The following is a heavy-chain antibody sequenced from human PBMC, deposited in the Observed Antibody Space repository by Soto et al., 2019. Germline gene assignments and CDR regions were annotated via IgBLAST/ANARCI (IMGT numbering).Heavy chain of an antibody. D-gene: IGHD2-21*02. J-gene: IGHJ5*01. CDR2: ISGSGATS. Sequence: QLLESGGGLVQPGGSLRLSCTASGFNFNNQAMSWIRQAPGKGLEWVSTISGSGATSLYADSVKGRITIFKDSSQAYLDLKSLRVEDSATYYCAKTETMVVVTVQPRWFDSWGRGTLVTVS. CDR3: AKTETMVVVTVQPRWFDS. CDR1: GFNFNNQA. V-gene: IGHV3-23*01.